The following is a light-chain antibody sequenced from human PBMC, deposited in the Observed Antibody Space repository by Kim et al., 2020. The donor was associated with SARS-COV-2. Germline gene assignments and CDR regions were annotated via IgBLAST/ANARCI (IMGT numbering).Light chain of an antibody. Sequence: SYELTQPPSLSVSPGQTVGITCSGDAIPHQYVYWYQQRPGQAPVMVMSRDNERPSGIPERFSGSSSGTTVTLTIMSVQAEDEADYYCHSVDSSGSSPWLFGGGTQLTVL. CDR3: HSVDSSGSSPWL. CDR2: RDN. J-gene: IGLJ3*02. CDR1: AIPHQY. V-gene: IGLV3-25*03.